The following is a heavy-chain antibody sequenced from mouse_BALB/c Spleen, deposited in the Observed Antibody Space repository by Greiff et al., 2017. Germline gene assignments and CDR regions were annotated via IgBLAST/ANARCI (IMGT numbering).Heavy chain of an antibody. Sequence: QVQLQQSGPELVKPGASVKMSCKASGYTFTSYWMHWVKQRPGQGLEWIGYINPSTGYTEYNQKFKDKATLTADKSSSTAYMQLSSLTSEDSAVYYCARNDYDGGLPYYFDYWGQGTTLTVSS. CDR3: ARNDYDGGLPYYFDY. V-gene: IGHV1-7*01. J-gene: IGHJ2*01. CDR1: GYTFTSYW. D-gene: IGHD2-4*01. CDR2: INPSTGYT.